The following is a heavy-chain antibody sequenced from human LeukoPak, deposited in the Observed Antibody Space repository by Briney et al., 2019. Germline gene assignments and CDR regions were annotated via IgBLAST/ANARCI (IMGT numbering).Heavy chain of an antibody. CDR3: ARVKAGATVENFYYYYMDV. V-gene: IGHV3-21*01. CDR2: ITSISSYI. Sequence: PGGSLRLSCAASGFAFSTYSMNWVRQAPGKGLEWVSSITSISSYIKYSDSVRGRFTISRDNAENSLYLQTNSLRAEDTAVYYCARVKAGATVENFYYYYMDVWGKGTTVTVSS. CDR1: GFAFSTYS. D-gene: IGHD1/OR15-1a*01. J-gene: IGHJ6*03.